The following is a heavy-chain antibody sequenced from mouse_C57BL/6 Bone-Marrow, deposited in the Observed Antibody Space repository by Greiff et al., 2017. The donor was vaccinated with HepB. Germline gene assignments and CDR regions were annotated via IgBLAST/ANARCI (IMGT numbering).Heavy chain of an antibody. Sequence: QVQLQQPGTELVKPGASVKLSCKASGYTFTSYWMHWVKQRPGQGLEWIGNINPSNGGTNYNEKFKSKATLTVDKSSSTAYMQLSSLTSEDSAVYYWARCSSCSYWYFDVWGTGTTVTVSS. CDR3: ARCSSCSYWYFDV. V-gene: IGHV1-53*01. CDR1: GYTFTSYW. CDR2: INPSNGGT. J-gene: IGHJ1*03. D-gene: IGHD1-1*01.